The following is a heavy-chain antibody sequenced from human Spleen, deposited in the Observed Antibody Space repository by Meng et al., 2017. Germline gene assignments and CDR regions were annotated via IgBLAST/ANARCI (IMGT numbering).Heavy chain of an antibody. V-gene: IGHV1-2*06. J-gene: IGHJ4*02. Sequence: ASVTVSCKASGYTFPDYWLHWVRRAPGQGLEWMGRINPKSGDTHYAQRCQGRVTMTGDTSISTAYMELSGLRSDDTAMYYCARDEDISAAGKLFGDYWGQGTLVTVSS. D-gene: IGHD6-13*01. CDR3: ARDEDISAAGKLFGDY. CDR2: INPKSGDT. CDR1: GYTFPDYW.